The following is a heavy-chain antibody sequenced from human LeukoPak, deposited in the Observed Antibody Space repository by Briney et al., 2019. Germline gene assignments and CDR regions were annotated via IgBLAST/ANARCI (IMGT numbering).Heavy chain of an antibody. CDR2: ISGSGATT. J-gene: IGHJ4*02. V-gene: IGHV3-23*01. D-gene: IGHD3-22*01. CDR1: GFSFRTYA. CDR3: VKESTSSGYYYAPDY. Sequence: GGSLRLSCAASGFSFRTYAMTWVRQAPGKGLEWVSSISGSGATTYNADPLKGRLTISRDNPENTLYLQMNSLRAEDTAVYYCVKESTSSGYYYAPDYWGQGTLVTVS.